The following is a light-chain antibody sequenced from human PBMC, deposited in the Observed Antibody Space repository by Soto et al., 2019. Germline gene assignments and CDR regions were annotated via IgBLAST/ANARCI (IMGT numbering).Light chain of an antibody. CDR1: QTVRNNY. V-gene: IGKV3-20*01. CDR3: QQYGSSQYT. CDR2: DAS. Sequence: EFVLTQSPGTLSLSPGERATLSCRASQTVRNNYLAWYQQKPGQAPRLLIYDASSRATGIPDRFSGGGSGTDFTLTISRLEPEDFEIYYCQQYGSSQYTFGQGTKVDIK. J-gene: IGKJ2*01.